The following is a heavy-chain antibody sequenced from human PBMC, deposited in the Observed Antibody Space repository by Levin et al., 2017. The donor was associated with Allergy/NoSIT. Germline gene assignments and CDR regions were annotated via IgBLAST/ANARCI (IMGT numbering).Heavy chain of an antibody. CDR3: AKDMGSRYSYGTFDY. CDR2: ISWNSGSI. J-gene: IGHJ4*02. V-gene: IGHV3-9*01. Sequence: SLKISCAASGFTFDDYAMHWVRQAPGKGLEWVSGISWNSGSIGYADSVKGRFTISRDNAKNSLYLQMNSLRAEDTALYYCAKDMGSRYSYGTFDYWGQGTLVTVSS. D-gene: IGHD5-18*01. CDR1: GFTFDDYA.